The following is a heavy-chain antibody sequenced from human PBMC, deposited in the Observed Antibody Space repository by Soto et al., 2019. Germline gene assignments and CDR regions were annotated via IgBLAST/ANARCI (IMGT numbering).Heavy chain of an antibody. CDR1: GFTFSSYW. V-gene: IGHV3-7*01. Sequence: PGGSLRLSCAASGFTFSSYWMSWVRQAPGKGLEWVANIKQDGSEKYYVDSVKGRFTISRDNAKNSLYLQMNSLRAEDTAVYYCARDVDNVYYDYIWGSYRYSYFDYWGQGTLVTVSS. CDR3: ARDVDNVYYDYIWGSYRYSYFDY. J-gene: IGHJ4*02. D-gene: IGHD3-16*02. CDR2: IKQDGSEK.